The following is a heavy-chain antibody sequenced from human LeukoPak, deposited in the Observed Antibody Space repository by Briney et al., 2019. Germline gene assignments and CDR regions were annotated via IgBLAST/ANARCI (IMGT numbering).Heavy chain of an antibody. V-gene: IGHV4-59*01. J-gene: IGHJ6*03. CDR1: GGSISSYY. Sequence: PSETLSLTCTVSGGSISSYYWSWIRQPPGKGLEWIGYIYYSGSTNYNPSLKSRVTISVDTSKNQFSLKLSSVTAADTAVYFCARTTEGGYTYDYFYYYYMDVWGKGTTVTISS. CDR2: IYYSGST. D-gene: IGHD5-18*01. CDR3: ARTTEGGYTYDYFYYYYMDV.